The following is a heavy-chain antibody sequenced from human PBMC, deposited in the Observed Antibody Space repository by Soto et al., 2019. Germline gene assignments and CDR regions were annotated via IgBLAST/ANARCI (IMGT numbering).Heavy chain of an antibody. CDR3: AGYNWNYYFDP. CDR2: NYHSGST. CDR1: GGSVRDESYY. D-gene: IGHD1-7*01. J-gene: IGHJ5*02. Sequence: SETLSLTCTVSGGSVRDESYYWAWLRQPPGKGLEWIGHNYHSGSTIYNPSLKSRVTISIDTSKSHFSLNLNSMTAADTAVYYCAGYNWNYYFDPWGQGTLVTVSS. V-gene: IGHV4-61*03.